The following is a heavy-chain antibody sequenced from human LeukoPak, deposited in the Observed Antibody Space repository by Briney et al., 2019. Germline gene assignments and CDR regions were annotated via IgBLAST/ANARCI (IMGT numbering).Heavy chain of an antibody. J-gene: IGHJ4*02. D-gene: IGHD2-2*01. CDR1: GGTFSSYA. CDR2: IIPIFGIA. Sequence: SVKVSCKASGGTFSSYATSWVRQAPGQGLEWMGRIIPIFGIANYAQKFQGRVTITADKSTSTAYMELSSLRSEDTAVYYCATDAGYCSSTSCYNFDYWGQGTLVTVSS. V-gene: IGHV1-69*04. CDR3: ATDAGYCSSTSCYNFDY.